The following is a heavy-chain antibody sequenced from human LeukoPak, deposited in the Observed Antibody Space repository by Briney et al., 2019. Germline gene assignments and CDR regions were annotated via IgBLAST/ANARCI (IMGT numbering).Heavy chain of an antibody. CDR3: ARDLGTGGLGVFDS. Sequence: GGSLRLSCAASGFTVTDNYVAWVRQAPGKALEWVSMFYSDGSTYYSDSVRGRFTISRDISKNTVVLQMNSLRVKDTAFYYSARDLGTGGLGVFDSWGQGALVTVSS. CDR1: GFTVTDNY. CDR2: FYSDGST. D-gene: IGHD3-10*01. J-gene: IGHJ4*02. V-gene: IGHV3-66*01.